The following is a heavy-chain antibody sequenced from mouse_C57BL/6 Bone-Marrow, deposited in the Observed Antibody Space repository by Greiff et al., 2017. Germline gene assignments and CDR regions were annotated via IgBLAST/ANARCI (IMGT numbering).Heavy chain of an antibody. CDR1: GFTFSDYG. D-gene: IGHD2-3*01. J-gene: IGHJ3*01. CDR2: ISSGSSTI. CDR3: ARHDPWFAY. V-gene: IGHV5-17*01. Sequence: EVQRVESGGGLVKPGGSLKLSCAASGFTFSDYGMHWVRQAPEKGLEWVAYISSGSSTIYYADTVKGRFTISRDNAKNTLFLQMTSLRSEDTAMYYCARHDPWFAYWGQGTLVTVSA.